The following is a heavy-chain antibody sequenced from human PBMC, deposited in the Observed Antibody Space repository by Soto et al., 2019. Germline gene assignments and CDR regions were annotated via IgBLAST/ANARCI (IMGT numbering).Heavy chain of an antibody. Sequence: GGSLRLCCAASGFTFSDYYMSWIRQAPGKGLEWVSYISSSGSTIYYADSVKGRFTISRDNAKNSLYLQMNSLRAEDTAVYYCASFSSGSPLYYYYMHVPGKGTTVTVSS. V-gene: IGHV3-11*01. J-gene: IGHJ6*03. CDR2: ISSSGSTI. D-gene: IGHD6-6*01. CDR3: ASFSSGSPLYYYYMHV. CDR1: GFTFSDYY.